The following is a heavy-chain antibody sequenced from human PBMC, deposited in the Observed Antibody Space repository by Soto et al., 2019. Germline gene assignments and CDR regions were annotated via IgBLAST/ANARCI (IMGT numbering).Heavy chain of an antibody. D-gene: IGHD5-12*01. J-gene: IGHJ4*02. CDR3: ANDPGYSLDY. Sequence: PSETLSLTCTVSGGSLSSGDYYWSWIRQPPGKGLEWIGYIYYSGSTYYNPSLKSRIIISVDTSKNQFSLQLNSVTPEDAAVYYCANDPGYSLDYWGQGTLVTVSS. V-gene: IGHV4-30-4*01. CDR2: IYYSGST. CDR1: GGSLSSGDYY.